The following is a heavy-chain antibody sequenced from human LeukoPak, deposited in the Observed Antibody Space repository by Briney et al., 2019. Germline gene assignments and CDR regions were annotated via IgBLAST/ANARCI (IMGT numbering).Heavy chain of an antibody. CDR3: ARSSYSYGIYDAFDI. J-gene: IGHJ3*02. CDR2: INPNSGGT. D-gene: IGHD5-18*01. Sequence: ASVKVSCKASGYTFTGYYVHWVRQAPGQGLEWMGWINPNSGGTNYAQKFQGRATMTRDTSISTAYMELSRLRSDDTAVYYCARSSYSYGIYDAFDIWGQGTMVTVS. CDR1: GYTFTGYY. V-gene: IGHV1-2*02.